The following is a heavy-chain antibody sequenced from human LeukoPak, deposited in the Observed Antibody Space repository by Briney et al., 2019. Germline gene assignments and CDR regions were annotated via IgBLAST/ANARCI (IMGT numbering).Heavy chain of an antibody. V-gene: IGHV4-4*07. J-gene: IGHJ4*02. CDR1: GGSISSYY. CDR3: ARVTGYMIEDYFDY. D-gene: IGHD3-22*01. CDR2: LHTSGST. Sequence: SETLSLTCTVSGGSISSYYWSWIRQPAGEGLEWIGRLHTSGSTHYNPSLKSRVTMSVDTSKNQFSLRLSSVTAADTAVYYCARVTGYMIEDYFDYWGQGTLVTVSS.